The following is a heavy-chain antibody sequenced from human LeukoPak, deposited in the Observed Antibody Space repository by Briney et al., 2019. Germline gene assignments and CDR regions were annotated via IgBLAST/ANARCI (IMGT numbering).Heavy chain of an antibody. Sequence: SETLSLTCAVSGASITSSNWWSWVRQPPGKGLEWIGEIYHSGSTNYNPSLKSRVTISVDKSKNQFSLKLSSVTAADTAVYYCARGVRRGYSSSWMDFDYWGQGTLVTVSS. D-gene: IGHD6-13*01. CDR1: GASITSSNW. CDR3: ARGVRRGYSSSWMDFDY. CDR2: IYHSGST. V-gene: IGHV4-4*02. J-gene: IGHJ4*02.